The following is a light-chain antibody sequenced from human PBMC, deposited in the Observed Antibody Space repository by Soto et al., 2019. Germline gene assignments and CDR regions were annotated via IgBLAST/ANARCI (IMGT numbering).Light chain of an antibody. Sequence: EIVLTQSPGTLSLSPGDRATLSCRASQSFSRSYLGWYQQKPGQAPRLLMYCASIRAAGVPDRFSGSGSGTEFTLTISRLEPEDFTVYYCHHYETFGQGTKVDIK. CDR2: CAS. CDR1: QSFSRSY. J-gene: IGKJ1*01. V-gene: IGKV3-20*01. CDR3: HHYET.